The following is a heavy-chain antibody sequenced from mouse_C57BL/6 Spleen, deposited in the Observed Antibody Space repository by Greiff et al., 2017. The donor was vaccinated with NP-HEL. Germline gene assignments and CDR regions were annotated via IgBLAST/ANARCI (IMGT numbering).Heavy chain of an antibody. J-gene: IGHJ4*01. D-gene: IGHD2-4*01. CDR2: IYPGDGDT. V-gene: IGHV1-82*01. CDR3: ASYYDYDGGYAMDY. CDR1: GYAFSSSW. Sequence: QVQLKQSGPELVKPGASVKISCKASGYAFSSSWMNWVKQRPGKGLEWIGRIYPGDGDTNYNGKVKGKSTLTADKSSSTAYMQLSSLTSEDPAVYFGASYYDYDGGYAMDYWGQGTSVTVSS.